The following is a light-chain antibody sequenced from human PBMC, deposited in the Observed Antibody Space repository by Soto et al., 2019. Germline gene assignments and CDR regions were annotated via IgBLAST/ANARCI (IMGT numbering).Light chain of an antibody. J-gene: IGLJ1*01. V-gene: IGLV1-40*01. CDR3: QSYDSSLSGV. CDR1: RSNIGPGYD. CDR2: GNS. Sequence: QSVLTQPPSVSGAPGQRVTISCTGSRSNIGPGYDVHWYQQFPGTAPKLLIYGNSNRPSGVPDRFSGSKSGTSASLAITGLQAEDEADYYCQSYDSSLSGVFGSGTKLTVL.